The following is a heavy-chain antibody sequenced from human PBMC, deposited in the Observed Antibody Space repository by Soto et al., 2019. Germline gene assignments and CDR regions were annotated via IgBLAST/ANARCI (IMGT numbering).Heavy chain of an antibody. CDR3: VRGGYPNWFYS. J-gene: IGHJ5*01. V-gene: IGHV4-4*02. CDR1: GGSISSSNW. CDR2: IYHSGST. D-gene: IGHD1-1*01. Sequence: PSETLSLTCAVSGGSISSSNWWSLVRQPPRKGLEWIGEIYHSGSTNYNPSLKSRVTISLDKSKNQFSLKLRSVTAADTAAYYCVRGGYPNWFYSGGQGTLVTASS.